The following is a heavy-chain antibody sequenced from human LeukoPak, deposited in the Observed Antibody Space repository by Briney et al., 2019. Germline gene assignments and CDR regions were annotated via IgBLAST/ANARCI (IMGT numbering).Heavy chain of an antibody. D-gene: IGHD6-13*01. CDR3: ARESGDSSSWYRSNYYGMDV. V-gene: IGHV3-11*01. Sequence: GGSLRPSCAASGFTFSDYYMCLIREAPGEGVGWVSYISSSGSTIYSADSVKGRFAISRDKAKNSLYLQMNSMRAEDTAVYCCARESGDSSSWYRSNYYGMDVWGQGTTVTVSS. J-gene: IGHJ6*02. CDR2: ISSSGSTI. CDR1: GFTFSDYY.